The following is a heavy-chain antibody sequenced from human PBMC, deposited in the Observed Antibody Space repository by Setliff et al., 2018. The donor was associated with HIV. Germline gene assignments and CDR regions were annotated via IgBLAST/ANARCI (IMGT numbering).Heavy chain of an antibody. Sequence: GESLKISCKGSGYSFTSYWIGWVRQMPGKGLEWMGIIYPGDSDTRYSPSFQGQVTISADKSISTAYLQWSSLQASDTAMYYCARLRIMITFGGVIDPYFDYWGQ. J-gene: IGHJ4*02. CDR2: IYPGDSDT. CDR3: ARLRIMITFGGVIDPYFDY. D-gene: IGHD3-16*02. CDR1: GYSFTSYW. V-gene: IGHV5-51*01.